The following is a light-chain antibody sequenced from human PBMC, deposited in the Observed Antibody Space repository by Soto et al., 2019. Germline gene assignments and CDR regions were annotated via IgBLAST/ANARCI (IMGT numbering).Light chain of an antibody. CDR2: RNN. Sequence: QSVLTQPPSASGAPGQRVTISCSGSSSNIGSNYVYWYQHLPGTAPKLLIYRNNQRRSGVPDRFSGSKSGTSASLAISGLRSEDEADYYCAAWDDTLSGVLFGGGTKLTVL. CDR1: SSNIGSNY. J-gene: IGLJ2*01. CDR3: AAWDDTLSGVL. V-gene: IGLV1-47*01.